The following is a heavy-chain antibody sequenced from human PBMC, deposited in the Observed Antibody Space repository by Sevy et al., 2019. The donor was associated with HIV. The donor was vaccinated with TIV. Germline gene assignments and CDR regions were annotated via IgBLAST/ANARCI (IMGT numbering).Heavy chain of an antibody. V-gene: IGHV3-30-3*01. J-gene: IGHJ4*02. D-gene: IGHD3-22*01. CDR2: ISYDGSNK. CDR1: GFTFSSYA. CDR3: ARERYYYDSSGYYTHRTGFDY. Sequence: GESLKISCAASGFTFSSYAMHWVRQAPGKGLEWVAVISYDGSNKYYADSVKGRFTISRDNSKNTLYLQMNSLRAEDTAVYYCARERYYYDSSGYYTHRTGFDYWGQGTLVTVSS.